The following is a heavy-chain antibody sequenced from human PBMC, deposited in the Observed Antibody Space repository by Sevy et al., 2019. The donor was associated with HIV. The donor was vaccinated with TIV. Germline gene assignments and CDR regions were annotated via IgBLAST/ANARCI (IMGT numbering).Heavy chain of an antibody. V-gene: IGHV3-23*01. CDR1: GFTFSSYA. J-gene: IGHJ6*02. Sequence: GGSLRLSCAASGFTFSSYAMRWVRQAPGKGLEWVAAISGSGGSTYYADSVKGRFTISRDNSKNTLYLQMNSLRAEDTAVYYCARDLDGSTGHYYYGMDVWGQGTTVTVSS. CDR2: ISGSGGST. D-gene: IGHD1-7*01. CDR3: ARDLDGSTGHYYYGMDV.